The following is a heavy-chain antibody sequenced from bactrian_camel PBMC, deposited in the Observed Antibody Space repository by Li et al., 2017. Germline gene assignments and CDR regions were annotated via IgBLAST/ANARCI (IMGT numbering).Heavy chain of an antibody. J-gene: IGHJ4*01. V-gene: IGHV3S54*01. CDR1: GTGYGVYC. CDR2: MNGAGAAA. D-gene: IGHD7*01. CDR3: AAAPGTCLGRDTTTRSIST. Sequence: VQLVESGGGSVQTGGSLRLSCAASGTGYGVYCLGWFRQAPGKEREGVARVGMNGAGAAAYHADPVKGRFTLSRERNVLLLQMDMLKPEDTAVYYCAAAPGTCLGRDTTTRSISTGARGPRSPSP.